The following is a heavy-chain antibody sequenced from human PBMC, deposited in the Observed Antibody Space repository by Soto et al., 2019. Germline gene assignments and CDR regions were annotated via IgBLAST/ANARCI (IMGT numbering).Heavy chain of an antibody. D-gene: IGHD3-22*01. CDR1: DGSFSGYY. CDR3: ARAKTTMIVPENY. V-gene: IGHV4-34*09. CDR2: IYHSGST. J-gene: IGHJ4*02. Sequence: PSETLSLTCAVYDGSFSGYYWTWIRQPPGKGLEWIGEIYHSGSTNYNPSLKSRVTISVDTSKNQFSLKLSSVTAADTAVYYCARAKTTMIVPENYWGQGTLVTVSS.